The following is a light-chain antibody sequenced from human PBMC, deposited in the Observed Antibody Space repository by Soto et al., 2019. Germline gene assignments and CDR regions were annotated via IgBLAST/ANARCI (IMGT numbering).Light chain of an antibody. CDR1: QTVSTS. Sequence: EIEMAQSPGTLSVSPGESATISCRASQTVSTSFIAWYQQKPGQPPRLLIYKASNWDSGIPARFSGSGSGTEFTLTISSLQSEDFAVYYCQQYNNWPGTFGQGTKVDIK. J-gene: IGKJ1*01. CDR3: QQYNNWPGT. CDR2: KAS. V-gene: IGKV3D-15*01.